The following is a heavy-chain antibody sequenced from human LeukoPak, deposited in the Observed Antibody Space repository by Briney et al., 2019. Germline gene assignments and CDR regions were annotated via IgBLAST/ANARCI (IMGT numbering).Heavy chain of an antibody. CDR1: GFPVSNKN. V-gene: IGHV3-66*03. Sequence: GGSLRLSCAASGFPVSNKNMSWVRQAPGKGLEWVSVSDSNGYTYYADSVEGRFTISRDNFKNTLYLQMNSLRAEDTAVYYCARDSYGDYEKYWGQGTLVIVSS. CDR3: ARDSYGDYEKY. CDR2: SDSNGYT. D-gene: IGHD4-17*01. J-gene: IGHJ4*02.